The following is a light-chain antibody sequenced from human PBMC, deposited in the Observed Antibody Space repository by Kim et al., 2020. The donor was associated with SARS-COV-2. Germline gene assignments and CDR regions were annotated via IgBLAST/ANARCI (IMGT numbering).Light chain of an antibody. CDR2: YDS. CDR1: NIGSKS. J-gene: IGLJ3*02. V-gene: IGLV3-21*04. Sequence: PGKTDRITRGGNNIGSKSVHWYQQKPGQAPVLVIYYDSERPSGIPERFSGSNSGNTATLTISRVEAGDEADYYCQVWDSSSDHPVFGGGTQLTVL. CDR3: QVWDSSSDHPV.